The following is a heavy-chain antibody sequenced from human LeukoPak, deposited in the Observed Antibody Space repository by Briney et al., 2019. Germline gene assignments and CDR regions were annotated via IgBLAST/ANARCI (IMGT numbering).Heavy chain of an antibody. J-gene: IGHJ4*02. Sequence: GGSLRLSCAASGFTFSNYALTWARQAPGKGLEWVSSISGDGAGSYSADSVKGRFSISRDNSKNTLYLQMNSLRAEDTAVYYCARGGHKMATSRGVFDYWGQGTLVTVSS. CDR1: GFTFSNYA. V-gene: IGHV3-23*01. CDR2: ISGDGAGS. CDR3: ARGGHKMATSRGVFDY. D-gene: IGHD3-10*01.